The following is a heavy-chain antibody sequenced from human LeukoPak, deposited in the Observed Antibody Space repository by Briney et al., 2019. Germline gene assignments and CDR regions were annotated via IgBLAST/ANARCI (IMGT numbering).Heavy chain of an antibody. V-gene: IGHV3-23*01. CDR2: ISGSGGST. CDR1: GFTFSSYA. D-gene: IGHD6-19*01. Sequence: GGSLRLSCAASGFTFSSYAMSWVRQAPGKGLEWVSAISGSGGSTYYADSVKGRFTISRDNSKNTLYLQMNSLRAEDTAVYYCAREFYSSDYYGMDAWGQGTTVTVSS. CDR3: AREFYSSDYYGMDA. J-gene: IGHJ6*02.